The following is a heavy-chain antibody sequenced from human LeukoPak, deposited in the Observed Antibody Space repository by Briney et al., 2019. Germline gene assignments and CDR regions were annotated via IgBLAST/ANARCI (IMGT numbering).Heavy chain of an antibody. J-gene: IGHJ4*02. CDR3: ARLGCGGDCYTGFDY. D-gene: IGHD2-21*02. Sequence: GASVKLSCKASGGTCSSYAICWVRQAPGQGLEWMGRIIPILGIANNAQKFQGRVTITADKSTSKAYMELSSLRSDDTAVYYCARLGCGGDCYTGFDYWGQGTLVTVSS. V-gene: IGHV1-69*04. CDR1: GGTCSSYA. CDR2: IIPILGIA.